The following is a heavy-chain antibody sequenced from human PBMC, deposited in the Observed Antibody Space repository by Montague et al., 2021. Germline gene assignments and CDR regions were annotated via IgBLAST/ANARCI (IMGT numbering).Heavy chain of an antibody. CDR2: MNLDGSGR. CDR3: ARDPFFGAVDY. V-gene: IGHV3-7*01. Sequence: SLRLSWAASGFIFNNSYMAWIRQAPGKGLEWVANMNLDGSGRYYVDSVRGRFTISRDNAKNSLFLQMSSLRVEDTAVYYCARDPFFGAVDYWGQGTLVTVSS. J-gene: IGHJ4*02. D-gene: IGHD2/OR15-2a*01. CDR1: GFIFNNSY.